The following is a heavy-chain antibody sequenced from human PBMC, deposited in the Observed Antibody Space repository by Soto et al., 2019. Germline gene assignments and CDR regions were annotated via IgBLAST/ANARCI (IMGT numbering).Heavy chain of an antibody. CDR1: GFTFSSYA. D-gene: IGHD5-18*01. CDR2: ISYDGSNK. J-gene: IGHJ3*02. Sequence: GGSLRLSCAASGFTFSSYAMHWVRQAPGKGLEWVAVISYDGSNKYYADSVKGRFTISRDNSKNTLYLQMNSLRAEDTAVYYWARVGTVRRDVVLPAVRGYSYGLNAFDIWGQGTMVTVSS. V-gene: IGHV3-30-3*01. CDR3: ARVGTVRRDVVLPAVRGYSYGLNAFDI.